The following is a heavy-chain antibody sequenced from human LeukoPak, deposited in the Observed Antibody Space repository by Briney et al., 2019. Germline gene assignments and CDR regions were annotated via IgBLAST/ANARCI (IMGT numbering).Heavy chain of an antibody. CDR2: INPNRGGT. D-gene: IGHD2-15*01. J-gene: IGHJ4*02. V-gene: IGHV1-2*02. CDR1: GYTFTGYY. CDR3: ARDGRGYCSGGSCYSLLLDY. Sequence: ASVKVSCKAPGYTFTGYYMHWVRQAPGHRLEWMGWINPNRGGTNYAQKFQGRVTMTRDTSISTAYMELSRLRSDDTAVYYCARDGRGYCSGGSCYSLLLDYWGQGTLVTVSS.